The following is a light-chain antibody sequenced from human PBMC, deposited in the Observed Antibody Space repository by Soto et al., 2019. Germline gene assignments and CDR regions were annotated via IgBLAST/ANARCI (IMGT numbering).Light chain of an antibody. Sequence: VVMTQSPLSLPVTLGEPASVSCRSSQSLVDNDGYSYLSWFQQRPGQSPRRLIYKISNRDSGVPDRFSGSGSDTAFTLKISRVEPEDVAVYYCMQGTHWPYTFGQGTQLEIK. CDR1: QSLVDNDGYSY. CDR2: KIS. J-gene: IGKJ2*01. V-gene: IGKV2-30*01. CDR3: MQGTHWPYT.